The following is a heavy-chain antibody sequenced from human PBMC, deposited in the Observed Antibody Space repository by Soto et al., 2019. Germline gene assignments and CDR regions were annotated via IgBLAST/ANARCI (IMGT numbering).Heavy chain of an antibody. CDR3: ATVLRGVVNWFDP. J-gene: IGHJ5*02. Sequence: HLVQSGPEVKKPGASITVSCKTSGDTFTNFGLSWVRQAPGQGLEWMGWITTYNSNRNYAQKFQGRLTLTTDTSSSTAYMELKSLRYDDTAVYYCATVLRGVVNWFDPWGQGTLVTVS. CDR2: ITTYNSNR. CDR1: GDTFTNFG. V-gene: IGHV1-18*01. D-gene: IGHD3-10*01.